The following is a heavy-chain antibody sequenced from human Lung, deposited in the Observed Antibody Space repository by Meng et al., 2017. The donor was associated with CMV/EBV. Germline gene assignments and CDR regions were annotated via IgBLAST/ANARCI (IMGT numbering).Heavy chain of an antibody. J-gene: IGHJ4*02. Sequence: GESXKISCAASGFTLRYYGMHWVRQAPGKGLEWVVFIHFDGSNEHYADSVAGRFNISRDTPKNMLYLEMNRLRVEDTAVYYCAKAVFGVVIDDGGQGTPVTVSS. V-gene: IGHV3-30*02. D-gene: IGHD3-3*01. CDR2: IHFDGSNE. CDR1: GFTLRYYG. CDR3: AKAVFGVVIDD.